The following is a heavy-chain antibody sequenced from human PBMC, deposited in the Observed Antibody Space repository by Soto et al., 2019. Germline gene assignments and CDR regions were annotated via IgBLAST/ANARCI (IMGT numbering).Heavy chain of an antibody. D-gene: IGHD4-17*01. J-gene: IGHJ1*01. Sequence: SSETLSLTCTVSGGSISSYYWSWIRQPPGKGLEWIGYIYYSGGTNYNPSLKSRVTISADTSKNQFSLTLRSVTAADTAVYYCARSFRHDDYETEYFQDWGQGTRVTVSS. CDR3: ARSFRHDDYETEYFQD. V-gene: IGHV4-59*12. CDR1: GGSISSYY. CDR2: IYYSGGT.